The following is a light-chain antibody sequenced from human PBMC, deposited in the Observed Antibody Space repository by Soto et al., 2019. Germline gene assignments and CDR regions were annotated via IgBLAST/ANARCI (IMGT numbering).Light chain of an antibody. Sequence: QSVLTQPPSASGFPGQSVTISCTGTSSDVGYYDYVSWYQQHPGKAPKLVIYEVTNRPSGVSNRFSGSKSGNTASLTISGLQAEDEADYYCTSYTSSTTLYVFGAGTKVTVL. CDR2: EVT. CDR1: SSDVGYYDY. V-gene: IGLV2-14*01. J-gene: IGLJ1*01. CDR3: TSYTSSTTLYV.